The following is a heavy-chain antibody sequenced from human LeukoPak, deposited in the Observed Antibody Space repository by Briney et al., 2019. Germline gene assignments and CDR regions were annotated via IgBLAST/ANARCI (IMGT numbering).Heavy chain of an antibody. Sequence: PGRSLRLSCTASGFTFNSFGMHWVRQAPGKGLEWVAVISYDGSNKYSADSVKGRFTISRDNPKNTLYLQTNSLRPEDTAVYYCATDHGFHYGAYFDYWGQGTLVTVSS. V-gene: IGHV3-30*03. CDR3: ATDHGFHYGAYFDY. D-gene: IGHD4-17*01. CDR1: GFTFNSFG. CDR2: ISYDGSNK. J-gene: IGHJ4*02.